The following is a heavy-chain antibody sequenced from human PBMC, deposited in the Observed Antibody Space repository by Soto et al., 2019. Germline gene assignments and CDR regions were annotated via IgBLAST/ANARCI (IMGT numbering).Heavy chain of an antibody. CDR3: AKGKGEMATIIYFDY. D-gene: IGHD5-12*01. CDR1: GFTFSSYA. V-gene: IGHV3-23*01. CDR2: ISGSGGST. Sequence: SGGSLRLSCAASGFTFSSYAMSWVRQSPGKGLEWVSAISGSGGSTYYADSVKGRFTISRDNSKNTLYLQMNSLRAEDTAVYYCAKGKGEMATIIYFDYWGQGTLVTVSS. J-gene: IGHJ4*02.